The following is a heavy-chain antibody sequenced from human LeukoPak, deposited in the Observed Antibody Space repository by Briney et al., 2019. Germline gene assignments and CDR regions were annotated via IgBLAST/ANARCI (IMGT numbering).Heavy chain of an antibody. CDR2: ISSSSYI. CDR1: GFTFSSYS. V-gene: IGHV3-21*01. J-gene: IGHJ3*02. D-gene: IGHD4-23*01. CDR3: ARDRNNYGGNSAAFDI. Sequence: PGGSLRLSCAASGFTFSSYSMNWVRQAPGKGLEWVSSISSSSYIYYADSVKGRFTISRDNAKNSLYLQMNSLRAEDTAVYYCARDRNNYGGNSAAFDIWGQGTMVTVSS.